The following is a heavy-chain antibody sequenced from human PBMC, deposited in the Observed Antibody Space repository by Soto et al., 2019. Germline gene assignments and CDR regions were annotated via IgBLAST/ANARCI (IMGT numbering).Heavy chain of an antibody. D-gene: IGHD6-13*01. J-gene: IGHJ4*02. Sequence: QVQLVQSGAEVKKPGASVKVSCTASGYTFTSYGVSWVRQAPGQGLEWMGWISAYNGNTNYAQNLQGRVTMTTDTSTSTAYMELRSLRSDDTAVYYCARDLEGIAAAGYFDYWGQGTLVTVSA. CDR2: ISAYNGNT. V-gene: IGHV1-18*01. CDR1: GYTFTSYG. CDR3: ARDLEGIAAAGYFDY.